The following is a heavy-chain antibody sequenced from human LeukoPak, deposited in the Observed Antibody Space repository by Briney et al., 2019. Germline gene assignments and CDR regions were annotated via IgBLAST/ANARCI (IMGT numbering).Heavy chain of an antibody. CDR2: IYHSGST. CDR1: GGSISSSNW. Sequence: SETLSLTCAVSGGSISSSNWWSWVRQPPGKGLEWIGEIYHSGSTNYNPSLKSRVAISVDKSKNQFSLELSSVTAADTAVYYCATYYDILTGGIDYWGQGTLVTVSS. CDR3: ATYYDILTGGIDY. D-gene: IGHD3-9*01. J-gene: IGHJ4*02. V-gene: IGHV4-4*02.